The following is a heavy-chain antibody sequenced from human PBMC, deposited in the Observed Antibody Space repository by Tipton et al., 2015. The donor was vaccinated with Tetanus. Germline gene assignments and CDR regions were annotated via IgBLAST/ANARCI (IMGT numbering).Heavy chain of an antibody. CDR3: ASRYCSNTSCPIGEE. CDR2: INHSGST. J-gene: IGHJ4*02. CDR1: GGSFSGYY. D-gene: IGHD2-2*01. V-gene: IGHV4-34*01. Sequence: TLSLTCAVYGGSFSGYYWSWIRQPPGKGLEWIGEINHSGSTNYNPSLKSRDTISVDTSKDQFSLKLSSVTAADTAVYYCASRYCSNTSCPIGEEGGQGTLVSVSS.